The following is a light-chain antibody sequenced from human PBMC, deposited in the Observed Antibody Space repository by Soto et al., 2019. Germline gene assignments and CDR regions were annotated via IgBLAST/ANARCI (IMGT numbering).Light chain of an antibody. CDR2: GAS. CDR1: QSVSSSY. CDR3: QQYGSSPL. Sequence: EIVLTQSPGTLSLSPGERATRSCRASQSVSSSYLAWYQQKPGQTPRVLIYGASSRATGIPDRFSGSGSGTDFTLTISRLEPEDFAVYYCQQYGSSPLFGQGTKVDIK. V-gene: IGKV3-20*01. J-gene: IGKJ1*01.